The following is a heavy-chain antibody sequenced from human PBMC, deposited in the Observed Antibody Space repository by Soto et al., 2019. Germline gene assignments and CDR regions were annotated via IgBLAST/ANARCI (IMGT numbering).Heavy chain of an antibody. J-gene: IGHJ4*02. D-gene: IGHD3-16*02. V-gene: IGHV1-3*05. CDR1: GYTFTAYA. Sequence: QVQLVQSGAEEKKPGASVKVSCETSGYTFTAYAIHWVRQAPGQRLEWMGWINAANGNTRYAQKFQTRLTITRDTSASTAYMDLSSLRFEDTAVYYCARSAISPSGGLIGPSGFWGQGNLVAVSS. CDR3: ARSAISPSGGLIGPSGF. CDR2: INAANGNT.